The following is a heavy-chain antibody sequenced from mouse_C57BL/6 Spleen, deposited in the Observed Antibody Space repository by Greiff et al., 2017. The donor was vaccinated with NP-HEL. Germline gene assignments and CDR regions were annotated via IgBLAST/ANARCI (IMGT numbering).Heavy chain of an antibody. V-gene: IGHV1-52*01. CDR2: IDPSDSET. D-gene: IGHD1-1*01. J-gene: IGHJ1*03. CDR3: ARFITTGAYFDV. Sequence: QVQLQQPGAELVRPGSSVKLSCKASGYTFTSYWMHWVKQRPIQGLEWIGNIDPSDSETHYNQKFKDKATLTVDKSSSTAYMQLSSLTSEDSAVYYCARFITTGAYFDVWGTGTTVTVSS. CDR1: GYTFTSYW.